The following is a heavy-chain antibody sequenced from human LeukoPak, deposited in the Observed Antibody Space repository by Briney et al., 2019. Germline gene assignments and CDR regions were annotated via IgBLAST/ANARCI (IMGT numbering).Heavy chain of an antibody. Sequence: KPSETLSLTCTVSGGSISSGSYYWTWIRQPAGKGLEWIGRVYISGSTNYNPSLKSRVTMSVDTSKNQFSLKLSSVTAADTAVYYCARDPAVTGYRVFDYWGQGTLVTVSS. CDR2: VYISGST. CDR3: ARDPAVTGYRVFDY. J-gene: IGHJ4*02. D-gene: IGHD2-21*02. CDR1: GGSISSGSYY. V-gene: IGHV4-61*02.